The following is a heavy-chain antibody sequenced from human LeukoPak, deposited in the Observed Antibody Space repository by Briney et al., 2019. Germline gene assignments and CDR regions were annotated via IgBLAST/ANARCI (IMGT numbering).Heavy chain of an antibody. Sequence: GGSLRLSCTASGFTFGDYAMSWVRQAPGKGLEWVGFIRSKAYGGTTEYAASVKGRFTISRDDSKSIAYLQMNSLKTEDTAAYYCTRAVVVITTVPDYWGQGTLVTVSS. J-gene: IGHJ4*02. V-gene: IGHV3-49*04. CDR2: IRSKAYGGTT. CDR1: GFTFGDYA. CDR3: TRAVVVITTVPDY. D-gene: IGHD3-22*01.